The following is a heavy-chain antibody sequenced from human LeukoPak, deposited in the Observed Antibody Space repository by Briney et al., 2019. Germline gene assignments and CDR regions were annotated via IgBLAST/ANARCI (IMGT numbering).Heavy chain of an antibody. CDR3: AKEAQVVGTRYNWFDP. CDR1: GFTFSSYA. D-gene: IGHD6-19*01. Sequence: PGGSLRLSCAASGFTFSSYAMSWVRQAPGKGLEWVSAISGSGGSTYYADSVKGRFTISRDNSKNTLYLQMNSLRAEDTAVYYCAKEAQVVGTRYNWFDPWGQGTLVTVSS. J-gene: IGHJ5*02. V-gene: IGHV3-23*01. CDR2: ISGSGGST.